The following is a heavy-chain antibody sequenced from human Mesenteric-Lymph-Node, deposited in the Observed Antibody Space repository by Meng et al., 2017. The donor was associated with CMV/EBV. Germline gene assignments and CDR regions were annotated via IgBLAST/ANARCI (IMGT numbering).Heavy chain of an antibody. V-gene: IGHV4-39*01. CDR1: GGSIRSYY. J-gene: IGHJ4*02. CDR3: ARAPPVAAPGSYFDS. Sequence: SETLSLTCSVSGGSIRSYYWGWIRQPPGKGLEWIGTIYYSGSTYYNASLKSRVTISVDTSKKQFSLMLTSVTVEDTAVYYCARAPPVAAPGSYFDSWGQGAQVTVSS. CDR2: IYYSGST. D-gene: IGHD1-14*01.